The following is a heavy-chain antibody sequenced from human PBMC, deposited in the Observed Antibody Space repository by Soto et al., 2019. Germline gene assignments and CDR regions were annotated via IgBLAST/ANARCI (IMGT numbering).Heavy chain of an antibody. CDR3: AKGVPGIAVAGTGYFQH. CDR2: ISYDGGDK. D-gene: IGHD6-19*01. V-gene: IGHV3-30-3*01. Sequence: GGSLRLSCAASGFTFSSYSMHWVRQTPGKGLEWVADISYDGGDKYYADSVKGRFTVSRDNSKNTLYLQMNSLRAEDTAVYYCAKGVPGIAVAGTGYFQHWGQGTLVTVSS. J-gene: IGHJ1*01. CDR1: GFTFSSYS.